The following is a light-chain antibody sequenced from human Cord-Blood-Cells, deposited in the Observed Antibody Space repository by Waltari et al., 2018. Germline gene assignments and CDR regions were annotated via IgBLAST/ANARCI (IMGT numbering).Light chain of an antibody. CDR3: SSYTSSSTYVL. CDR2: DVS. V-gene: IGLV2-14*01. Sequence: QSALTQPASVSGSPGQSVTISCTGTSSDVGGYNYVSWYQQHPGKAPKLMIYDVSNRPSGVSNRVSGAKAGNTASLTISGRQAEDEADYYCSSYTSSSTYVLFGGGTKLPVL. CDR1: SSDVGGYNY. J-gene: IGLJ2*01.